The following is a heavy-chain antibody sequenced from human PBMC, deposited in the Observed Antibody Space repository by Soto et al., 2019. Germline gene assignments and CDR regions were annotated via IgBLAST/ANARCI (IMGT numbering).Heavy chain of an antibody. Sequence: SVKVSCKASGGTFSSYAISWVRQAPGQGLEWMGGIIPIFGTANYAQKFQGRVTTTADESTSTAYMELSSLRSEDTAVYYCARGNGDYAGLRYYYYYYGMDVWGQGTTVTVSS. CDR2: IIPIFGTA. V-gene: IGHV1-69*13. CDR3: ARGNGDYAGLRYYYYYYGMDV. CDR1: GGTFSSYA. J-gene: IGHJ6*02. D-gene: IGHD4-17*01.